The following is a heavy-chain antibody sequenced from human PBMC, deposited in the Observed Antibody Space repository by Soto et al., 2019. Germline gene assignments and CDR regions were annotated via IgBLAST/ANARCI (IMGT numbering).Heavy chain of an antibody. CDR2: IIPIFGTA. CDR3: ARDLLPYYYYGMDV. CDR1: GGTFSRYA. J-gene: IGHJ6*02. V-gene: IGHV1-69*01. Sequence: QVQLVQSGAEVKKPGSSVKVSCKASGGTFSRYAISWVRQAPGQGLEWMGGIIPIFGTANYAQKFQGRVTITADESTSTAYMELSSLRSEDTAVYYCARDLLPYYYYGMDVWGQGTTVTVSS.